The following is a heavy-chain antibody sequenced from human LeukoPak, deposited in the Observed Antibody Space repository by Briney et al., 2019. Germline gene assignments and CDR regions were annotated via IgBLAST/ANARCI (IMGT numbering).Heavy chain of an antibody. CDR1: GYTFTSYY. J-gene: IGHJ2*01. Sequence: ASVKVSCKASGYTFTSYYMHWVRQAPGQGLEWMGIINPSGGSTSYAQKFQGWVTMTRDTSISTAYMELSRLRSDDTAVYYCARDPARGYFDLWGRGTLVTVSS. CDR3: ARDPARGYFDL. V-gene: IGHV1-46*01. CDR2: INPSGGST.